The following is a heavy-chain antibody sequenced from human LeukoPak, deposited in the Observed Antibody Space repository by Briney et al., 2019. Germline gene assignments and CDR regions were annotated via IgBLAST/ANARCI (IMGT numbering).Heavy chain of an antibody. CDR1: GGSFSGYY. J-gene: IGHJ6*02. CDR3: ARDSVDTAMGNYYYGMDV. Sequence: ETLSLTCAVYGGSFSGYYWSWIRQPPGKGLEWVSVIYSGGSTYYADSVKGRFTISRHNSKNTLYLQMNSLRAEDTAVYYCARDSVDTAMGNYYYGMDVWGQGTTVTVSS. CDR2: IYSGGST. V-gene: IGHV3-53*04. D-gene: IGHD5-18*01.